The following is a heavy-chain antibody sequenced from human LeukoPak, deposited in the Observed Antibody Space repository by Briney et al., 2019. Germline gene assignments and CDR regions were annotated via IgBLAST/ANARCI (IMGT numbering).Heavy chain of an antibody. J-gene: IGHJ5*02. D-gene: IGHD2-15*01. CDR2: IYYSGST. CDR1: GGSISSYY. Sequence: PSETLSLTCTVSGGSISSYYWSWIRQPPGKGLEWIGYIYYSGSTNYNPSLKSRVTISVDTSKNQFSLKLSSVTAADTAVYYCARDSPLYCSGGSCYGGSWFDPWGQGTLVTVSS. V-gene: IGHV4-59*01. CDR3: ARDSPLYCSGGSCYGGSWFDP.